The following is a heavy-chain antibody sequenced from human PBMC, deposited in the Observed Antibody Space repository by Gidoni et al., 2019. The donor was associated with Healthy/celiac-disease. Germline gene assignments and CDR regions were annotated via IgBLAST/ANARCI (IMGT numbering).Heavy chain of an antibody. CDR3: ARIVVVPAATTPGWFDP. CDR2: IYYSGST. CDR1: GGSISSSSYY. J-gene: IGHJ5*02. Sequence: QLQLQESGPGLVKPSETLSLTCTVSGGSISSSSYYWGWIRQPPGKGLEWIGSIYYSGSTYYNPSLKSRVTISVDTSKNQFSLKLSSVTAADTAVYYCARIVVVPAATTPGWFDPWGQGTLVTVSS. D-gene: IGHD2-2*01. V-gene: IGHV4-39*01.